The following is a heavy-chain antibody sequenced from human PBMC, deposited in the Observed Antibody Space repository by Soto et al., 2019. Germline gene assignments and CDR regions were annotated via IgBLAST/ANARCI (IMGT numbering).Heavy chain of an antibody. CDR1: GFTFSSYA. D-gene: IGHD3-22*01. J-gene: IGHJ4*02. V-gene: IGHV3-30-3*01. CDR3: ARDVPITMIVGGPFDY. Sequence: GGSLRLSCAASGFTFSSYAMHWVRQAPGKGLEWVAVISYDGSNKYYADSVKGRFTISRDNSKNTLYLQTNSLRAEDTAVYYCARDVPITMIVGGPFDYWGQGTLVTVSS. CDR2: ISYDGSNK.